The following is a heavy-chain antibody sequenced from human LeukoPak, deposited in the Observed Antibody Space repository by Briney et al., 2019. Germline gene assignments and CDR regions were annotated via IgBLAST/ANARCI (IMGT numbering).Heavy chain of an antibody. CDR1: GGTFSSYA. CDR2: IIPIFGTA. D-gene: IGHD1-26*01. V-gene: IGHV1-69*05. CDR3: ARDLWLYSGSYQGGFDY. Sequence: GASVKVPCKASGGTFSSYAISWVRQAPGQGLEWMGGIIPIFGTANYAQEFQGRVTITRDTSASTAYMELSSLRSEDMAVYYCARDLWLYSGSYQGGFDYWGQGTLVTVSS. J-gene: IGHJ4*02.